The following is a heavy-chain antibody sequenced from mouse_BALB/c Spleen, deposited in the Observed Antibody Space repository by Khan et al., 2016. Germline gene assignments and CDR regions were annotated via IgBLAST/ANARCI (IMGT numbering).Heavy chain of an antibody. CDR2: IDPENGDT. CDR3: NACDYNAMDY. CDR1: GFNIKDYY. V-gene: IGHV14-4*02. Sequence: VQLQQPGAELVRSGASVKLSCTASGFNIKDYYMHWVKQRPEQGLEWIGWIDPENGDTEYAPKFQGKATMTADTSSNTAYLQLSRLTSEVTGVYYCNACDYNAMDYWGQGTSVTVSS. J-gene: IGHJ4*01.